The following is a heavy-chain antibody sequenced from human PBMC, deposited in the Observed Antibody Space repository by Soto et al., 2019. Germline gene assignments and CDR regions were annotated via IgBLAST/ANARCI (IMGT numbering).Heavy chain of an antibody. CDR2: ISGYNGNT. Sequence: VASVKVSCKASGYSLTSYGISWVRQAPGQGLEWMGWISGYNGNTNYQQKFQGRVTMTTDTSTKTAYMELRSLRPDDTAVYYCAKEKDYDYLWGSYRYTSDYWGQGTPVTVYS. CDR1: GYSLTSYG. J-gene: IGHJ4*02. V-gene: IGHV1-18*01. CDR3: AKEKDYDYLWGSYRYTSDY. D-gene: IGHD3-16*02.